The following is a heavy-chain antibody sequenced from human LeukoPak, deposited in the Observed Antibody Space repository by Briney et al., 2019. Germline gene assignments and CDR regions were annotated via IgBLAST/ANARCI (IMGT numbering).Heavy chain of an antibody. CDR1: GGSISSSGYY. V-gene: IGHV4-39*07. CDR2: IYHSGST. D-gene: IGHD2-15*01. CDR3: ASLVVAAN. Sequence: PSETLSLTCTVSGGSISSSGYYWGWIRQPPGKGLEWIGSIYHSGSTYYNPSLKSRVTISVDTSKNQFSLKLSSVTAADTAVYYCASLVVAANWGQGTLVTVSS. J-gene: IGHJ4*02.